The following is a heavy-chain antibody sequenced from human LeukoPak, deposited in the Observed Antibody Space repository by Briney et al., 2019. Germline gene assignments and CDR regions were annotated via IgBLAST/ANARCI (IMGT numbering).Heavy chain of an antibody. V-gene: IGHV1-69*13. CDR3: ARVLGYSSSWWYYMDV. Sequence: ASVKVSCKASGGTFSSYAISWVRQAPGQGLESMGGIIPIFGTANYAQKFQGRVTITADESTSTAYMELSSLRSEDTAVYYCARVLGYSSSWWYYMDVWGKGTTVTVSS. CDR2: IIPIFGTA. J-gene: IGHJ6*03. D-gene: IGHD6-13*01. CDR1: GGTFSSYA.